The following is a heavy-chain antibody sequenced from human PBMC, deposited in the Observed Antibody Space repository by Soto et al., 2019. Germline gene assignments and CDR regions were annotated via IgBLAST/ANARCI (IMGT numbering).Heavy chain of an antibody. CDR1: GYSFTSSH. CDR3: ARSRGSGYYYYYYGMDV. V-gene: IGHV1-46*01. CDR2: INPSGGTT. J-gene: IGHJ6*02. D-gene: IGHD3-22*01. Sequence: ASVKVSCKASGYSFTSSHMHWVRQAPGQGLEWMGIINPSGGTTSYAQKFQGRVTMTRETSTTTFYMELSSLRSEDTAIYYCARSRGSGYYYYYYGMDVWGQGTTVTVS.